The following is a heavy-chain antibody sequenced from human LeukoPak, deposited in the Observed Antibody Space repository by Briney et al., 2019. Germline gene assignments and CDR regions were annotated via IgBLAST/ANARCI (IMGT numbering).Heavy chain of an antibody. J-gene: IGHJ6*03. Sequence: GSLRLSCAASGFTFSNAWMSWVRQAPGKGLEWVGRIKSKTDGGTTDYAAPVKGRFTISRDDSKNTLYLQMNSLRAEDTAVYYCAKGPRIVVVVAAPYYYYMDVWGKGTTVTVSS. V-gene: IGHV3-15*01. D-gene: IGHD2-15*01. CDR3: AKGPRIVVVVAAPYYYYMDV. CDR2: IKSKTDGGTT. CDR1: GFTFSNAW.